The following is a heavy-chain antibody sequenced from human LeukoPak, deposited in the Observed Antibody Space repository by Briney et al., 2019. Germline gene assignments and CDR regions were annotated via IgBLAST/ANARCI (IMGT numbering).Heavy chain of an antibody. CDR2: ITSSGGST. CDR1: GFTFNSYA. V-gene: IGHV3-64D*06. CDR3: VHRFDP. J-gene: IGHJ5*02. Sequence: PGGSLRLSCSASGFTFNSYAMHWVRQAPGKGLEYVSAITSSGGSTYYVDSVKGRFTISRDNSKNTLFLQMSSLRAEDTAMYYCVHRFDPWGQGTLVTVSS.